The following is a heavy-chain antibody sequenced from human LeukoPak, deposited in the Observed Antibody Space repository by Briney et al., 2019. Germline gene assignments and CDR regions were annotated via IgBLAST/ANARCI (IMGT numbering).Heavy chain of an antibody. CDR3: ASSPRGDYENWFDP. CDR2: INPNSGGT. D-gene: IGHD4-17*01. CDR1: GYTFTGYY. J-gene: IGHJ5*02. Sequence: ASVKVSCKASGYTFTGYYMHWVRQAPGQGLEWMGWINPNSGGTNYAQKFRGRVTISVDTSKNQFSLKLSSVTAADTAVYYCASSPRGDYENWFDPWGQGTLVTVSS. V-gene: IGHV1-2*02.